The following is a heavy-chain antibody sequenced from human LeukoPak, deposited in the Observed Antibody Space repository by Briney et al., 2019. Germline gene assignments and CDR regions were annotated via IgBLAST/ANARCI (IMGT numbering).Heavy chain of an antibody. V-gene: IGHV4-59*01. CDR2: IYYSGST. Sequence: PSETLSLTCTVSGGSISSYYWSWIRQPPGKGLEWSGYIYYSGSTNYNPSLKSRVTISVDTSKNQFSLKLSSVTAADTAVYYCARKFAAPHLRYGDYNHWFDPWGQGTLVTVSS. J-gene: IGHJ5*02. D-gene: IGHD4-17*01. CDR1: GGSISSYY. CDR3: ARKFAAPHLRYGDYNHWFDP.